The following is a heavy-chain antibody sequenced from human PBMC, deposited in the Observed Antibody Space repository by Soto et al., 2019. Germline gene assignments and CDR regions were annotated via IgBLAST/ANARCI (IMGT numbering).Heavy chain of an antibody. CDR1: GFTFDDYA. CDR3: ARGPTTEKVDS. Sequence: QDGGSLRLSCAASGFTFDDYAMHWVRQAPGKGLEWVSGISWNSGSIGYADSVKGRFTISRDNAKNSLYLQMNSLRAEDTALYYCARGPTTEKVDSWGQGILVTVSS. V-gene: IGHV3-9*01. CDR2: ISWNSGSI. J-gene: IGHJ4*02.